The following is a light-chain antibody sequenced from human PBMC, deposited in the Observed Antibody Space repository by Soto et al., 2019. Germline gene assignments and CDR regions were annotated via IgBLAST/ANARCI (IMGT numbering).Light chain of an antibody. Sequence: QSALTQPASVSGSPGQSITISCSGTSSDVGGYNYVSWYQQHPAKAPKLMIYEVSNRPSGVSHRFSGSKSGNTASLTISGPQVEDEADYYCFSYTTSSTLVFGGGTKVTVL. CDR2: EVS. CDR3: FSYTTSSTLV. CDR1: SSDVGGYNY. V-gene: IGLV2-14*01. J-gene: IGLJ3*02.